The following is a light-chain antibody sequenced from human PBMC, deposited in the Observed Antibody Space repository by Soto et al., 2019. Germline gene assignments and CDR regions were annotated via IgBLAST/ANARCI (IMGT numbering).Light chain of an antibody. CDR3: LQDYSYPRS. V-gene: IGKV1-6*01. J-gene: IGKJ1*01. CDR2: TTS. CDR1: QGIRND. Sequence: AIQMTQSPSSLSASVGDRVTITCRASQGIRNDLGWYQQRPGKAPKLLIYTTSNLQTGVPSRFSGSGSGIDFPLTISSLQPEDFATYYCLQDYSYPRSFGQGTKVEIK.